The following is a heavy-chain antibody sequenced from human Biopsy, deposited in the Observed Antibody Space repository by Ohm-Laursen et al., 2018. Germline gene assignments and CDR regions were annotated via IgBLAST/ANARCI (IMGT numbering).Heavy chain of an antibody. D-gene: IGHD3-16*01. CDR2: ISASSSYI. CDR3: ATELLPPGVGGPWLDS. V-gene: IGHV3-21*06. J-gene: IGHJ5*01. CDR1: GVTLSGYA. Sequence: SLRLSCAASGVTLSGYAMNWVRQAPGKGLEWVSSISASSSYIHYADSVKGRFTVSRDNAKNSLYLQMSSLRAADTAIYYCATELLPPGVGGPWLDSWGQGTPVTVSS.